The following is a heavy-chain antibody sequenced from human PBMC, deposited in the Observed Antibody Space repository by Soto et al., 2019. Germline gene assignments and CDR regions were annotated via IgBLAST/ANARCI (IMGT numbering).Heavy chain of an antibody. D-gene: IGHD6-6*01. CDR2: IIPIFGTA. CDR1: GGTFSSYA. V-gene: IGHV1-69*13. J-gene: IGHJ6*02. Sequence: ASVKVSCKASGGTFSSYAISWVRQAPGQGLEWMGGIIPIFGTANYAQKFQGRVTITADESTSTAYMELSSLRSEDTAVYYCASYPPNSIAARFNYYYYGMDVWGQGTTVTVSS. CDR3: ASYPPNSIAARFNYYYYGMDV.